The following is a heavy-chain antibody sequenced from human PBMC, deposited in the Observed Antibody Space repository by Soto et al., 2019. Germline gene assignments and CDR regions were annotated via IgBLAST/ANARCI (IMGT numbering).Heavy chain of an antibody. J-gene: IGHJ4*02. Sequence: QPQLQESGPGLVKPSETLSLTCTVSGGSVSSCCNYWGWVRQPPGKGLEWIGSIHNSGSTSYNPALKSRVTISVDTPKNQVSLNLTSVTAADTAVYYCTRGLSSPSATGIWGQGTLVTVSS. V-gene: IGHV4-39*01. CDR2: IHNSGST. CDR3: TRGLSSPSATGI. CDR1: GGSVSSCCNY. D-gene: IGHD6-6*01.